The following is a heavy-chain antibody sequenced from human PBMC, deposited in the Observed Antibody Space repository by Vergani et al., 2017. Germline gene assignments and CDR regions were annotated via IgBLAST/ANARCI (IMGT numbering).Heavy chain of an antibody. Sequence: EVQLLESGGGLVQPGGSLRLSCAASGFTFSSYAMSWVRQAPGKGLEWVSAISGSGGSTYYADSVKGRFTISRDNTKNTLYLQMNSLRAEDTAVYYCAKGGDSGSYPGHYYYMDVWGKGTTVTVSS. J-gene: IGHJ6*03. CDR2: ISGSGGST. D-gene: IGHD1-26*01. CDR3: AKGGDSGSYPGHYYYMDV. V-gene: IGHV3-23*01. CDR1: GFTFSSYA.